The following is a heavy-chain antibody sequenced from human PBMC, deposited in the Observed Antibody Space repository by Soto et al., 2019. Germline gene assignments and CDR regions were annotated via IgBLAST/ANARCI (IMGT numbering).Heavy chain of an antibody. J-gene: IGHJ4*02. CDR3: ARGVGSSGWCAD. CDR1: GGSISSHY. V-gene: IGHV4-59*11. CDR2: IFYTGSA. D-gene: IGHD6-19*01. Sequence: SETLSLTCTVSGGSISSHYWSWIRHPPGKGLGWIGYIFYTGSAIYNPSLKSRVTMSVDTSNNQFSLKLSSVTVADTAVYYGARGVGSSGWCADWGQGTLVTVSS.